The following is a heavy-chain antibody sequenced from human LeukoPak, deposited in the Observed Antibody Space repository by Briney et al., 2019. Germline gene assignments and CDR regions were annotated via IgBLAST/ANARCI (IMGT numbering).Heavy chain of an antibody. D-gene: IGHD2-2*01. CDR2: IVPIFGTA. CDR1: GGTFSSYA. Sequence: GASVKVSCKASGGTFSSYAISWVRQDPGQRLEWMGGIVPIFGTANYAQKFQGRVTITADESTSTAYMELSSRRSEDTAVYYCARDIVVVPAAMWKNGWFDPWGQGTLVTVSS. CDR3: ARDIVVVPAAMWKNGWFDP. J-gene: IGHJ5*02. V-gene: IGHV1-69*13.